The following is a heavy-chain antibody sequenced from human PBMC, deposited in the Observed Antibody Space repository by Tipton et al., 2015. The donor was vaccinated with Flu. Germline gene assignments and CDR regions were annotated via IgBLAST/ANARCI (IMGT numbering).Heavy chain of an antibody. J-gene: IGHJ5*02. CDR1: GGSISSSSFY. CDR3: ARYPESNYHWFGP. D-gene: IGHD4-11*01. V-gene: IGHV4-39*07. CDR2: IYHSGTA. Sequence: TLSLTCTISGGSISSSSFYWGWIRQSPGKGLEWIGSIYHSGTAYYNPSLKSRVTISVDTSKNQISLKLSSVTAADTAVYYCARYPESNYHWFGPWGQGALVTVSS.